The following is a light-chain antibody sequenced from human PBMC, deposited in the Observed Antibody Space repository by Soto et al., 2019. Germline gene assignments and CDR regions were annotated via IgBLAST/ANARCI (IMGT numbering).Light chain of an antibody. V-gene: IGLV4-69*01. Sequence: QSVLTQSPSASASLGASVKLTCTLSSGHSSYAIAWHQQQPQKGPRYLMKVDSDGSHIKGDGIPDRFSGSSSGAERYLTISSLQSEDEADYYCQTWGTGFVLIGGGTMLTVL. CDR1: SGHSSYA. CDR3: QTWGTGFVL. CDR2: VDSDGSH. J-gene: IGLJ2*01.